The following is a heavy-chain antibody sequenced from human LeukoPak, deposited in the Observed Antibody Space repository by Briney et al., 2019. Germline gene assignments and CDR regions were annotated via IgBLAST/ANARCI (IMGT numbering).Heavy chain of an antibody. D-gene: IGHD3-10*01. Sequence: SETLSLTCAVYGGSFSGYYWSWIRQPPGKGLEWIGEINHSGSTNYNPSLKSRVTISVDTSKNQFSLKLSSVTAADTAVYYCARDPRDYYGSGSYRAFDIWGQGTMVTVSS. CDR3: ARDPRDYYGSGSYRAFDI. CDR2: INHSGST. V-gene: IGHV4-34*01. CDR1: GGSFSGYY. J-gene: IGHJ3*02.